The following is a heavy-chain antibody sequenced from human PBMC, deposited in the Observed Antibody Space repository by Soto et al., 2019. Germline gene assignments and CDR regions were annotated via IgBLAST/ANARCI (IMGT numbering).Heavy chain of an antibody. CDR3: VRRVSGNYDY. V-gene: IGHV3-64*01. Sequence: EVQLAESGGGMVQPGGSESLSCVASGLIFSLCDTLWVPQAPGKGLEYFSSFSSNGGTTYYGNSVKGRFTISRDNSKNTLYLQMGSLRAEDMAVYYCVRRVSGNYDYWGQGTLVTVSS. CDR2: FSSNGGTT. D-gene: IGHD1-7*01. CDR1: GLIFSLCD. J-gene: IGHJ4*02.